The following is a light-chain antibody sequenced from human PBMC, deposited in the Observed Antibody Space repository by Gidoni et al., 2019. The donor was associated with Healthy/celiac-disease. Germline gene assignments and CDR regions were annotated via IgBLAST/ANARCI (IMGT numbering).Light chain of an antibody. J-gene: IGLJ2*01. CDR2: DVS. Sequence: QSALTQPAYVSGSPGQSITISCTGTSSDVCGYNYVSWYQQHPGKAPKLMIYDVSNRPSGVSNRFSGSKSGNTASLTISGLQAEDEADYYCSSYTSSSTLVFGGGTKLTVL. CDR1: SSDVCGYNY. V-gene: IGLV2-14*03. CDR3: SSYTSSSTLV.